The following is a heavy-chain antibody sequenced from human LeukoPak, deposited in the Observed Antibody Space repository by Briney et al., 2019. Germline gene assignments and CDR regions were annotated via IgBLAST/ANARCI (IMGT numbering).Heavy chain of an antibody. J-gene: IGHJ3*02. CDR1: GYSFDRYG. CDR3: ARDFLSYDGSENHFEDTFDI. CDR2: IGAFNGNT. V-gene: IGHV1-18*01. Sequence: ASVKVSRKASGYSFDRYGISWVRQAPGQGLEWLGWIGAFNGNTNYAQNLQGRVTMTADTSTTTAYMELRSLSSDDTAVYYCARDFLSYDGSENHFEDTFDIGAKGQWSPSLQ. D-gene: IGHD3-22*01.